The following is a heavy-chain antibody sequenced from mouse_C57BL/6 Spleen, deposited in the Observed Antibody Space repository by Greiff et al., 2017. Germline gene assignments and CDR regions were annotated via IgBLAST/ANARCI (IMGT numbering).Heavy chain of an antibody. CDR2: INPNNGGT. J-gene: IGHJ1*03. Sequence: SGPELVKPGASVKIPCKASGYTFTDYNMDWVKQSHGKSLEWIGDINPNNGGTIYNQKFKGKATLTVDKSSSTAYMELRSLTSEDTAVYYCARRRAITTVVANWYFDVWGTGTTVTVSS. D-gene: IGHD1-1*01. CDR1: GYTFTDYN. V-gene: IGHV1-18*01. CDR3: ARRRAITTVVANWYFDV.